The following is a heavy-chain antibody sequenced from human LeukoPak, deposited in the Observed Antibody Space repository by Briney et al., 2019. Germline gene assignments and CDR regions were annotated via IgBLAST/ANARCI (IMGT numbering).Heavy chain of an antibody. J-gene: IGHJ4*02. CDR1: TDSITSNW. Sequence: SGTLSLTCAVSTDSITSNWWSWVRQPPGKGLEWIGEVHKSGSTNYYPSLQSRVTISIDKSKNQIALELTSVTAADTAVYYCAKEIVGAPTPGAYWGQGILVTVSS. CDR3: AKEIVGAPTPGAY. D-gene: IGHD1-26*01. V-gene: IGHV4-4*02. CDR2: VHKSGST.